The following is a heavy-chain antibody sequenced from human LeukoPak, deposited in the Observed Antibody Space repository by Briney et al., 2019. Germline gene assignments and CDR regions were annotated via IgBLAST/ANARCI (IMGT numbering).Heavy chain of an antibody. D-gene: IGHD3-10*01. CDR2: INWNGGST. Sequence: GGSLRLSCAASGFTFDDYGMSWVRQAPGKGLEWVSGINWNGGSTGYADSVKGRFTISRDNAKNSLYLQMNSLRAEDTALYYCASTLLWYNNDALDIWGQGTMVTVSS. J-gene: IGHJ3*02. CDR3: ASTLLWYNNDALDI. V-gene: IGHV3-20*04. CDR1: GFTFDDYG.